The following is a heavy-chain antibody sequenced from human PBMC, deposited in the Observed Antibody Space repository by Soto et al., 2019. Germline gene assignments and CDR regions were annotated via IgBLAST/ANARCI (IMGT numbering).Heavy chain of an antibody. J-gene: IGHJ4*02. CDR3: VKERIMITFGGYDY. CDR1: GFTFRSYS. CDR2: ISGSGGNT. D-gene: IGHD3-16*01. Sequence: EMQLVESGGGLVQPGGSLRLSCAASGFTFRSYSMNWVRQAPGKGLEWDSTISGSGGNTYYADSVKGRFTVSRDNSKNTLYLQMNSLRVEDTAVYYCVKERIMITFGGYDYWGQGTLVTVSA. V-gene: IGHV3-23*04.